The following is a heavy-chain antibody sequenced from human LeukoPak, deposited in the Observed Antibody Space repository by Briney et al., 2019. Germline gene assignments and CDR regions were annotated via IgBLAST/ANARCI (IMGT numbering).Heavy chain of an antibody. CDR1: GYSFTSYW. CDR2: IYPGDSDT. D-gene: IGHD3-10*01. J-gene: IGHJ3*02. CDR3: ARVFELGVRGDDAFDI. Sequence: GESLKISCTGSGYSFTSYWIGWVRQMPGKGLEWMGIIYPGDSDTRYSPSFQGQVTISADKSISTAYLQWSSLKASDTAMYYCARVFELGVRGDDAFDIWGQGTMVTVSS. V-gene: IGHV5-51*01.